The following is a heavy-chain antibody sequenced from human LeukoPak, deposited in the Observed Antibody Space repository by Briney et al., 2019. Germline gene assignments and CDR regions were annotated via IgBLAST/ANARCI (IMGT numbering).Heavy chain of an antibody. V-gene: IGHV3-21*01. CDR2: ISSSSSYI. CDR3: ARAGYSSSWYWFDP. CDR1: GFTFSSYS. D-gene: IGHD6-13*01. Sequence: GGSLRLSCAASGFTFSSYSMNWVRQAPGKGLEWVSSISSSSSYIYYADSEKGRFTISRDNAKNSLYLQMNSLRAEDTAVYYCARAGYSSSWYWFDPWGQGTLVTVSS. J-gene: IGHJ5*02.